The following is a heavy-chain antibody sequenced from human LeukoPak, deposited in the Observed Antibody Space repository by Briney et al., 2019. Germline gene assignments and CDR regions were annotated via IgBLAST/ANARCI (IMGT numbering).Heavy chain of an antibody. Sequence: ASLKVFCKASGGTFSSYAISWVRQAPGQGLEWMGGIIPIFGTANYAQKFQGRVTITADESTSTAYMELSSLRSEDTAVYYCARHTGYYYYYMDVWGKGTTVTVSS. D-gene: IGHD1-14*01. J-gene: IGHJ6*03. V-gene: IGHV1-69*01. CDR2: IIPIFGTA. CDR1: GGTFSSYA. CDR3: ARHTGYYYYYMDV.